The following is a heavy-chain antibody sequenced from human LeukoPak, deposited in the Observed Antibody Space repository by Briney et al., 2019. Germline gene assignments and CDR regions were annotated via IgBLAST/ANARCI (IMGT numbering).Heavy chain of an antibody. CDR1: GFTFSSYW. CDR2: IRQDGGEK. V-gene: IGHV3-7*01. D-gene: IGHD5-24*01. CDR3: ARDGGRRDDY. Sequence: QPGGSLRLSCAASGFTFSSYWMTWVRQAPGKGLEWVANIRQDGGEKFYVDSVKGRFTISRDNAKNSLFLQMNSLRAEDTAVYYCARDGGRRDDYWGQGTLVTVSS. J-gene: IGHJ4*02.